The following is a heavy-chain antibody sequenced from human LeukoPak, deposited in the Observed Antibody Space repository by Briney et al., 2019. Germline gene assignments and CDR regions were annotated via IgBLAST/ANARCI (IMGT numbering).Heavy chain of an antibody. Sequence: SETLSLTCTVSGGSISSYYWSWIRQPPGKGLEWIGYIYYSGSTNYNPSLKSRVTIPVDTSKNQFSLKLSSVTAADTAVYYCARKDRATGAFDIWGQGTMVTVSS. CDR2: IYYSGST. CDR3: ARKDRATGAFDI. J-gene: IGHJ3*02. V-gene: IGHV4-59*01. D-gene: IGHD1-1*01. CDR1: GGSISSYY.